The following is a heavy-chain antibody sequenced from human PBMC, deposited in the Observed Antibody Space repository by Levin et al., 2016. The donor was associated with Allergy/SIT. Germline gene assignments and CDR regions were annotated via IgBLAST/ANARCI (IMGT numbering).Heavy chain of an antibody. D-gene: IGHD4-17*01. CDR1: GFTFSNYE. V-gene: IGHV3-48*03. Sequence: GGSLRLSCAASGFTFSNYEMHWVRQAPGKGLEWVSFISSDAATTYYADSVKGRFTISRDNANNSLYLQMSSLRAEDTAVYYCARERLTTVTLDPWGQGTLVTVSS. CDR2: ISSDAATT. CDR3: ARERLTTVTLDP. J-gene: IGHJ5*02.